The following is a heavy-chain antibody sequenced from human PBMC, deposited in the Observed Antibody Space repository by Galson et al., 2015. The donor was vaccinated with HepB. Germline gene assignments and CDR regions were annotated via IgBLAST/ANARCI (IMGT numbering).Heavy chain of an antibody. J-gene: IGHJ4*02. V-gene: IGHV3-48*03. D-gene: IGHD6-13*01. CDR3: ARGFGIAAAGSPD. CDR2: ISSSGSTI. Sequence: SLRLSCAASGFTFSSYEMNWVRQAPGKGLEWVSYISSSGSTIYYADSVKGRFTISRDNAKNSLYLQMNSLRAEDTAVYYCARGFGIAAAGSPDWGQGTLVTVSS. CDR1: GFTFSSYE.